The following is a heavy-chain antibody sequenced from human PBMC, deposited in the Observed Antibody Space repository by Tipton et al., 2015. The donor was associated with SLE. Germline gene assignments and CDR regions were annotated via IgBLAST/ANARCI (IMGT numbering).Heavy chain of an antibody. CDR2: IFPADSDI. Sequence: QLVQSGAEVKKPGESLKISCQSSGYSFTSYWIGWVRQMPGKGPEWMGIIFPADSDIRYGPSFQGQVTISVDKSINTAYLQWSSLKASDTAMYYCARPSGEAKGTTVTSWGYFDYWGQGTPVTVSS. V-gene: IGHV5-51*03. CDR1: GYSFTSYW. D-gene: IGHD4-17*01. CDR3: ARPSGEAKGTTVTSWGYFDY. J-gene: IGHJ4*02.